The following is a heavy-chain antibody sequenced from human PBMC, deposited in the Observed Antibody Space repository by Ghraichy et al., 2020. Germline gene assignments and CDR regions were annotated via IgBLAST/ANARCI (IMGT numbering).Heavy chain of an antibody. Sequence: GGSLRLSCAASGFTFSGYGMHWVRQAPGKGLEWVAVIWYDGSNKYYADSVKGRFTISRDNSKNTLYLQMNSLRAEDTAVYYCARDHVSLYDCYFDLWGRGTLVTVSS. D-gene: IGHD2-8*01. CDR2: IWYDGSNK. CDR3: ARDHVSLYDCYFDL. CDR1: GFTFSGYG. J-gene: IGHJ2*01. V-gene: IGHV3-33*01.